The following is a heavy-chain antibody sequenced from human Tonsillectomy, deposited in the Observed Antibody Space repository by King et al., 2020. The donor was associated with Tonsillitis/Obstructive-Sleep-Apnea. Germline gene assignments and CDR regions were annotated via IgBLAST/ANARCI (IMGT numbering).Heavy chain of an antibody. CDR3: VKDMSGIQLWRFDY. CDR2: ISWNSGTI. V-gene: IGHV3-9*01. J-gene: IGHJ4*02. CDR1: GFTFDDYA. D-gene: IGHD5-18*01. Sequence: VQLVESGGGLVQPGRSLRLSCAASGFTFDDYAMHWVRQTPGKGLEWVSGISWNSGTIGYADSVRGRFTISRDNAKNSLYLQMNSLRPEDTALYYYVKDMSGIQLWRFDYWGQGTLVTVSS.